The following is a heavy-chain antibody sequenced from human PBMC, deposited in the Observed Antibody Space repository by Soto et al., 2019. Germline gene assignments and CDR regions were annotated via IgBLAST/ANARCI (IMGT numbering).Heavy chain of an antibody. Sequence: SETLSLTCTVSGVSISSYYWSWIRQPPGKGLEWIGYIYYSGSTNYSPSLKSRVTISVDTSKNQFSLKLSSATAADTAVYYCARQSGGYYYYGMDVWGQGTTVTVSS. CDR1: GVSISSYY. CDR3: ARQSGGYYYYGMDV. D-gene: IGHD1-26*01. V-gene: IGHV4-59*08. CDR2: IYYSGST. J-gene: IGHJ6*02.